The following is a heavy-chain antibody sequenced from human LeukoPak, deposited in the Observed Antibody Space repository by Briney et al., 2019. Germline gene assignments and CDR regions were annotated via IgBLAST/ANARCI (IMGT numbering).Heavy chain of an antibody. Sequence: ASVKVSCKASGYTFTGYYMHWVRQAPGQGLEWMGWINPNSGGTNYAQKFQGGVTMTRDTSISTAYMELSRLRSDDTAVYYCARESDSSGYYSFDYWGQGTLVTVSS. V-gene: IGHV1-2*02. J-gene: IGHJ4*02. CDR2: INPNSGGT. CDR3: ARESDSSGYYSFDY. D-gene: IGHD3-22*01. CDR1: GYTFTGYY.